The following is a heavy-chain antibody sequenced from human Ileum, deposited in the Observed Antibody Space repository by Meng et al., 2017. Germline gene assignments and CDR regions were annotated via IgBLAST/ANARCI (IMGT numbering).Heavy chain of an antibody. CDR3: AKGSYTSSFEAWH. V-gene: IGHV3-23*01. CDR1: GFTFNTYA. D-gene: IGHD3-3*01. J-gene: IGHJ4*02. Sequence: GESLKTPCAASGFTFNTYAMSWVRQAPGKGLEWVSGISGGAETTYYADSAKGRFTISRDNSKNTLNLQMNSLRTEDTAVYYCAKGSYTSSFEAWHWGQGTLVTVSS. CDR2: ISGGAETT.